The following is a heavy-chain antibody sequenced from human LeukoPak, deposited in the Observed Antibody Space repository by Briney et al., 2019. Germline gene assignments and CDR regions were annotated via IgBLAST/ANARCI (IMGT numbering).Heavy chain of an antibody. CDR2: MNPNSGNT. D-gene: IGHD3-22*01. J-gene: IGHJ4*02. Sequence: ASVKVSCKASGYTFTSYDIDWVRQATGQGLEWMGWMNPNSGNTGYAQKFQGRVTMTRNTSISTAYMELSSLRSEDTAVYYCARGGNYYDSTSLGHWGQGTLVPVSS. CDR3: ARGGNYYDSTSLGH. CDR1: GYTFTSYD. V-gene: IGHV1-8*01.